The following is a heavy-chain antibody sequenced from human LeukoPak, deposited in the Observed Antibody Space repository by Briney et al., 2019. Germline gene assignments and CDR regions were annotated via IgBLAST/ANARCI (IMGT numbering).Heavy chain of an antibody. D-gene: IGHD3-10*01. J-gene: IGHJ4*02. CDR3: AKDRGAYGSGRPYYFDY. CDR2: ISGSGGST. V-gene: IGHV3-23*01. Sequence: GGSLRLSCAASGFTFSSYAMSWVRQAPGKGLEWVSAISGSGGSTYYADSVKGRFTISRDNSKNTLYLQMNSLRAEDTAVYYCAKDRGAYGSGRPYYFDYWGQGTLVTVSS. CDR1: GFTFSSYA.